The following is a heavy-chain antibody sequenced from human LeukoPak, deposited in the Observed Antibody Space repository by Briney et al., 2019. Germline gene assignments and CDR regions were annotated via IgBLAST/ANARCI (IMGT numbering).Heavy chain of an antibody. CDR1: AFTFSSYG. CDR3: AKDVLRFLEWLLSLGMDV. V-gene: IGHV3-30*18. J-gene: IGHJ6*02. D-gene: IGHD3-3*01. Sequence: GRSLRLSCAASAFTFSSYGKHWVRQAPGKGLEEVAVISYDGSNKYYADSVKGRFTISRVNSKNTLYLQMNSLRAEDTAVYYCAKDVLRFLEWLLSLGMDVWGQGTTVTVSS. CDR2: ISYDGSNK.